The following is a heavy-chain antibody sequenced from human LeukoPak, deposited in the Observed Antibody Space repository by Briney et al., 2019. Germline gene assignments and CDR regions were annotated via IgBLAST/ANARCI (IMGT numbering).Heavy chain of an antibody. CDR3: TTEEYSSSWYAYYYYYYMDV. Sequence: GGSLRLSCAASGFTFSNAWMSWVRQAPGKGLEWVGRIKSKTDGGTTDYAAPVKGRFTISRDDSKNTLYLQMNSLKTEDTAVYYCTTEEYSSSWYAYYYYYYMDVWGKGTTVTVSS. J-gene: IGHJ6*03. D-gene: IGHD6-13*01. CDR1: GFTFSNAW. CDR2: IKSKTDGGTT. V-gene: IGHV3-15*01.